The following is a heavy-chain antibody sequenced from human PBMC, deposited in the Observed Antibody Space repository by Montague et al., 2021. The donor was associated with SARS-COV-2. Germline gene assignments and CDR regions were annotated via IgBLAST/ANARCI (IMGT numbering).Heavy chain of an antibody. J-gene: IGHJ6*02. D-gene: IGHD3-16*01. Sequence: SETLSLTCTVSSGSISNYYWSWIRQPPGKGLEWIGFISHTESTNXNPSLESRVSISIDTSKSQFSLRVRSVTAADTAVHYCARSVQFAYGLDVWGQGTTVTISS. CDR3: ARSVQFAYGLDV. CDR1: SGSISNYY. CDR2: ISHTEST. V-gene: IGHV4-59*08.